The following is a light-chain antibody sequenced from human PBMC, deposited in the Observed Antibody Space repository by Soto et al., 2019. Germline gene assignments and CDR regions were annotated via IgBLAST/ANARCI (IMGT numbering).Light chain of an antibody. J-gene: IGKJ1*01. V-gene: IGKV3-15*01. Sequence: EIVLTQSPATLSSFPVDRVTLSCMASQYINTRLAWYQHRPGQAPRLLIYHASTRATGIPARFSGSESVTEFTLTISGLQSEDFAVYYCQQYSNWPRTFGQGTKVDIK. CDR3: QQYSNWPRT. CDR1: QYINTR. CDR2: HAS.